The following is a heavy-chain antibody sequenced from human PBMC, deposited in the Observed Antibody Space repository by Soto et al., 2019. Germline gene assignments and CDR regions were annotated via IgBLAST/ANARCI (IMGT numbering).Heavy chain of an antibody. V-gene: IGHV4-4*02. CDR2: IYQTGIT. CDR1: GDSISSSNW. CDR3: ASYSASGLYYYFALDV. J-gene: IGHJ6*02. Sequence: SETLSLTCAVSGDSISSSNWWTWVRQPPGKGLGWIGDIYQTGITNSNPSLKSRVTMSIDKSKNQFSLKLTSVTAADTAVYYCASYSASGLYYYFALDVWGQGTTVTVSS. D-gene: IGHD6-13*01.